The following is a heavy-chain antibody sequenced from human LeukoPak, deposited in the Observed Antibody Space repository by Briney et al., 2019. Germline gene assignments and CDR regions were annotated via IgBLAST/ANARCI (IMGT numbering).Heavy chain of an antibody. CDR1: GFTFSSYG. J-gene: IGHJ3*02. Sequence: PGGSLRLSCAASGFTFSSYGMHWVRQAPGKGLEWVAFIRYDGSNKYYADSVKGRFTISRDNSKNTLYLQMNSLRAEDTAVYYCAKDFEVRYYDFWSGYHQPAGDAFDIWGQGTMVTVSS. V-gene: IGHV3-30*02. CDR2: IRYDGSNK. D-gene: IGHD3-3*01. CDR3: AKDFEVRYYDFWSGYHQPAGDAFDI.